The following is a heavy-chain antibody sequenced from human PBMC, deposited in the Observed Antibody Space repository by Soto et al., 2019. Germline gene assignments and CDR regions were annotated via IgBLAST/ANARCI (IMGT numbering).Heavy chain of an antibody. J-gene: IGHJ1*01. CDR3: ARVGLKFLLGCEFFQV. Sequence: DVYLVESGGGLVQPGGSLRLYCTASGFTLSSYSMNWVRQAPGKGPEWVSHISSNSDTVDYADSVKGRFTISRDNARNSLSLQMNSLRAEDTAVYYCARVGLKFLLGCEFFQVWVQGTLVTVSS. D-gene: IGHD3-10*01. CDR2: ISSNSDTV. V-gene: IGHV3-48*01. CDR1: GFTLSSYS.